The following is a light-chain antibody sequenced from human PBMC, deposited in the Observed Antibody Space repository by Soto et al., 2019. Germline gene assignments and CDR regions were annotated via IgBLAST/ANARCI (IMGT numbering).Light chain of an antibody. CDR2: DAS. CDR1: QSISSW. CDR3: QQRADWPIT. J-gene: IGKJ5*01. Sequence: DIQMTQSPSTLSASVGDRVTITCRASQSISSWLAWYQQKPGKAPKLLIYDASSLESGVPSRFSGSGSGTDFTLTISSLEPDDFAVYYCQQRADWPITFGQGTRLEI. V-gene: IGKV1-5*01.